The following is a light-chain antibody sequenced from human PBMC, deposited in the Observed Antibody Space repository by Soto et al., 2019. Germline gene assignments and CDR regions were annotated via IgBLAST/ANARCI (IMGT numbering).Light chain of an antibody. Sequence: EIVLTQSPGTLSLSPGERATLSCRASQSVSSSYLAWYQQKPGQAPRLLISGASSRATGIPDRFSGGGSGTDFTLTISRLEPEDFAFYFCQQYDGSPLTFGGGTKVEIK. CDR1: QSVSSSY. CDR2: GAS. V-gene: IGKV3-20*01. CDR3: QQYDGSPLT. J-gene: IGKJ4*01.